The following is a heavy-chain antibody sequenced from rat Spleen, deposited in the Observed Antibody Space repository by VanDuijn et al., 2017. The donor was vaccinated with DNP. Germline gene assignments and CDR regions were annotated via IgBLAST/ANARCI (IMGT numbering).Heavy chain of an antibody. CDR3: ATDKTGDY. V-gene: IGHV5-25*01. CDR2: ISTSGGST. D-gene: IGHD5-1*01. Sequence: EVQLVESGGGLVQPGRSMKLSCAASGFTFSNSDMAWVRQAPTKGLEWVASISTSGGSTYYRDSVKGRFTISRDNAKSTLYLQMDSLRSEDTATYYCATDKTGDYWGQGVMGTVSS. CDR1: GFTFSNSD. J-gene: IGHJ2*01.